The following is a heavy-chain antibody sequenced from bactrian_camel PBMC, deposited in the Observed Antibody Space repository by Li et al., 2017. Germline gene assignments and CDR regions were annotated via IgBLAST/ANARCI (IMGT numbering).Heavy chain of an antibody. CDR3: AKALGGGNYYTGEYNY. V-gene: IGHV3-2*01. CDR1: GFTVSRYY. J-gene: IGHJ4*01. D-gene: IGHD2*01. Sequence: VESGGGLVQPGGSLKLSCAASGFTVSRYYISWVRQAPGKGLEWVSSVYSDGRDTYYAASVKGRFTMSRDNAKNMLYLQMNNLKSEDTALYYCAKALGGGNYYTGEYNYWGQGTQVTVS. CDR2: VYSDGRDT.